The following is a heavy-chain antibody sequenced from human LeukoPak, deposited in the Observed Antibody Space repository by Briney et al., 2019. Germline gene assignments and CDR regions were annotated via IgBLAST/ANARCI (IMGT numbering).Heavy chain of an antibody. V-gene: IGHV5-51*01. Sequence: GESLKISCQGSGYRYSNYCFGWVRQMPGKGLEWMGIICPGDSDGRHSPSFRGRVTVSADKSFSTTYLQWNSLKASDTAMYFCARHPIGGYYGSSVAPMDAFDLWGQGTMVTVSS. CDR1: GYRYSNYC. CDR2: ICPGDSDG. CDR3: ARHPIGGYYGSSVAPMDAFDL. D-gene: IGHD3-22*01. J-gene: IGHJ3*01.